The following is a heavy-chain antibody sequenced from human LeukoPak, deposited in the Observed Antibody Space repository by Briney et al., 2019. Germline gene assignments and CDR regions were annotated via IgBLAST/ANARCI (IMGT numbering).Heavy chain of an antibody. V-gene: IGHV4-59*01. D-gene: IGHD1-26*01. CDR3: ARGYSGSYGRFDY. J-gene: IGHJ4*02. CDR2: IYYSGNT. CDR1: GGSIRSYY. Sequence: SETLSLTCTVSGGSIRSYYWTWIRQPPGKGLEWIGYIYYSGNTNYNPSLKNRVTISVDTSKNQFSLKLSSVTAADTAVYYCARGYSGSYGRFDYWGQGTLATVSS.